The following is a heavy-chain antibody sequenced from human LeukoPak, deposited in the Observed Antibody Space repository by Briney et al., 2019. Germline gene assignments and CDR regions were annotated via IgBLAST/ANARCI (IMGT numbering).Heavy chain of an antibody. CDR2: INPNSGGT. CDR3: ARLARRAMVRGEISY. J-gene: IGHJ4*02. CDR1: GYIFTSYY. V-gene: IGHV1-2*02. D-gene: IGHD3-10*01. Sequence: ASVKVSCKASGYIFTSYYMHWVRQAPGQGLEWMGWINPNSGGTNYAQKFQGRVTMTRDTSISTAYMELSRLRSDDTAVYYCARLARRAMVRGEISYWGQGTLVTVSS.